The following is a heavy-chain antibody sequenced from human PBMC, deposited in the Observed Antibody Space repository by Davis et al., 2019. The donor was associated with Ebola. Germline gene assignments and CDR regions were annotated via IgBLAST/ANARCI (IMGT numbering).Heavy chain of an antibody. CDR3: ARRKSYYYDIAEAFDI. CDR2: IYYSGST. D-gene: IGHD3-22*01. Sequence: ESLKISCAASGFTFSSYGMHWVRQAPGKGLEWIGYIYYSGSTTYNPSLTSRVTISLDTSKTQFSLKLNSVTAADTAVYYCARRKSYYYDIAEAFDIWGQGTLVTVS. J-gene: IGHJ3*02. CDR1: GFTFSSYG. V-gene: IGHV4-59*01.